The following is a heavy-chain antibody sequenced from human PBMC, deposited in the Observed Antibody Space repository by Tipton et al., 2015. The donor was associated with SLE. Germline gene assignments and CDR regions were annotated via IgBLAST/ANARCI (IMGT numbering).Heavy chain of an antibody. CDR2: IYYSGST. CDR1: GDSISSNIYY. CDR3: ARQGPIAAARGNWFDP. D-gene: IGHD6-13*01. J-gene: IGHJ5*02. V-gene: IGHV4-39*07. Sequence: TLSLTCTVSGDSISSNIYYWGWIRQPPGKGLEWIGSIYYSGSTFYNPSLKNRVTISVDTSKNQFSLKLYSMTAADTAVYYCARQGPIAAARGNWFDPWGQGTLVTVSS.